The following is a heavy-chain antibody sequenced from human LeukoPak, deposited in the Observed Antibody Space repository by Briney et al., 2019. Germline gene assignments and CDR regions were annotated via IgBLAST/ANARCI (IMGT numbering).Heavy chain of an antibody. CDR2: ISSSGATT. V-gene: IGHV3-23*01. Sequence: GGSLRLSCAASRFTFSNYAMNWVRQAPGKGLERVSCISSSGATTYYAGSVKGRFTISRDNSKNILYLQMNSLRVEDTAVYYCAKDRSSGWNLGLTGLDYWGQGTLVTVSS. CDR1: RFTFSNYA. J-gene: IGHJ4*02. CDR3: AKDRSSGWNLGLTGLDY. D-gene: IGHD6-19*01.